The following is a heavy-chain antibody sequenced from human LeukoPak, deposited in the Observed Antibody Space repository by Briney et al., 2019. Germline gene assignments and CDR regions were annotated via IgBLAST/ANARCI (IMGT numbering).Heavy chain of an antibody. CDR1: GYTFTGYY. J-gene: IGHJ4*02. CDR2: INPNSGGT. CDR3: ARGSKAAAGTHY. V-gene: IGHV1-2*02. Sequence: GASVKVSCKASGYTFTGYYMHWVRQPPGQGLEGMGWINPNSGGTNYAQKFQGRVTMTRDTSISTAYMELSRLRSDDTAVYYCARGSKAAAGTHYWGQGTLVTVSS. D-gene: IGHD6-13*01.